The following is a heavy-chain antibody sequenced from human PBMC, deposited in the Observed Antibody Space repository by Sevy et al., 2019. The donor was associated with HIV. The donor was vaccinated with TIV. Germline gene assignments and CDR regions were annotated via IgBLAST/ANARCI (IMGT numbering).Heavy chain of an antibody. D-gene: IGHD2-8*01. CDR3: ARDPRMYGDYLLAYFDY. CDR1: GFTFSDYY. J-gene: IGHJ4*02. CDR2: IGYDGSNK. V-gene: IGHV3-33*08. Sequence: GGSLRLSCAASGFTFSDYYMSWIRQAPGKGLEWVSVIGYDGSNKYYADSVKGRFSISRDNSRNTLFLQMDSLRAEDTAVYYCARDPRMYGDYLLAYFDYWGQGTLVTVSS.